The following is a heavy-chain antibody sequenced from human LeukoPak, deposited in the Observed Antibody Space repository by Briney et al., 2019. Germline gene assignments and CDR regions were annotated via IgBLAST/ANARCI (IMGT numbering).Heavy chain of an antibody. CDR3: ARQGYDSSGYCYDAFDI. CDR1: GYSFTSYW. D-gene: IGHD3-22*01. CDR2: IYPGDSDT. V-gene: IGHV5-51*01. Sequence: GESLKISCKGSGYSFTSYWIGWVRQMPGKGLEWMGIIYPGDSDTRYSPSFQGQVTISADKSISTAYLQWSSLKASDTAMYYCARQGYDSSGYCYDAFDIWGQGTMVTVSS. J-gene: IGHJ3*02.